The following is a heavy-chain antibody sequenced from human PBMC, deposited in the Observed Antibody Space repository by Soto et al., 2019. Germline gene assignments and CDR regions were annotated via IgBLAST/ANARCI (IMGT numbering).Heavy chain of an antibody. CDR3: ASHDFVFYGDKTVIDY. CDR1: GFTFSSYS. J-gene: IGHJ4*02. D-gene: IGHD4-17*01. V-gene: IGHV3-21*01. Sequence: PGGSLRLSCAASGFTFSSYSMNWVRQAPGKGLEWVSSISSSSSYIYYADSVKGRFTISRDNAKNSLYLQMNSLRAEDTAVYYCASHDFVFYGDKTVIDYWGQGTLVTVSS. CDR2: ISSSSSYI.